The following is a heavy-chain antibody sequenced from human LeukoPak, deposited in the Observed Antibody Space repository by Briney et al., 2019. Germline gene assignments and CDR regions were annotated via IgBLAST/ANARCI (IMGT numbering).Heavy chain of an antibody. CDR1: GFTFSSYN. Sequence: GGSLRLPCAASGFTFSSYNMNWVRQAPGKGLEWVSSISSSGSYIYYADSMKGRFTISRDNAKNSLYLQMNSLRAEDTAVYYCATSLRTGGIFDYWGQGTLVTVSS. CDR3: ATSLRTGGIFDY. D-gene: IGHD2-15*01. CDR2: ISSSGSYI. J-gene: IGHJ4*02. V-gene: IGHV3-21*01.